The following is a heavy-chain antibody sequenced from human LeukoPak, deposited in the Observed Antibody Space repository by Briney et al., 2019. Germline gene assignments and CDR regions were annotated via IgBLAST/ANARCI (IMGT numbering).Heavy chain of an antibody. J-gene: IGHJ4*02. V-gene: IGHV4-30-4*01. CDR1: GGSISSGDYY. Sequence: SQTLSLTCNVSGGSISSGDYYWSCMRQPPGKGVEGVGYIYYRRSTYHNPSLEGRVTLSVDTFKKQFSLKLSSVTAADTVVYYGAREETSGWTFDSWGQGTLVTVSS. CDR2: IYYRRST. CDR3: AREETSGWTFDS. D-gene: IGHD6-19*01.